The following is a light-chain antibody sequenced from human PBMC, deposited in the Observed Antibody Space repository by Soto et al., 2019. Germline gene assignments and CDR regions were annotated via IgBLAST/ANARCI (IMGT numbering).Light chain of an antibody. CDR3: QQYNSYWT. V-gene: IGKV1-5*03. CDR1: QSISSW. J-gene: IGKJ1*01. CDR2: KAS. Sequence: DIQMTQSPSTLFASVGDRVTITCRASQSISSWLAWYQQKPGKAPKLLIYKASTLESGVPSRFSGSGSGTEFTLTISSLQPDDFATYYCQQYNSYWTFGQGTKVDI.